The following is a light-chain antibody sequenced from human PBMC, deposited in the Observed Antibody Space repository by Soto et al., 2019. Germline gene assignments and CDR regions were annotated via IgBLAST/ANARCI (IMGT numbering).Light chain of an antibody. V-gene: IGKV3-11*01. Sequence: EIVLTQSPATLSLSPGEGATLSCSASQSVSSYLVWYQQKPGQAPRLLIYDASKRATGIPARFSGSGSGTDFTLTISSLEPEDFAVYYCQQRSSRPPMYTFGQGTKVDIK. CDR1: QSVSSY. CDR3: QQRSSRPPMYT. J-gene: IGKJ2*01. CDR2: DAS.